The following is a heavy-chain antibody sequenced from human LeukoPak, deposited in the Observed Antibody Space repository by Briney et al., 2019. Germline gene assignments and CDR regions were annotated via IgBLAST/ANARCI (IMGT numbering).Heavy chain of an antibody. D-gene: IGHD3-16*01. CDR1: GFTLGDYA. CDR2: IRTEAYDGAT. CDR3: TRTFGYYYFYMDV. J-gene: IGHJ6*03. Sequence: GGSLRLSCAASGFTLGDYAMSWVRQAPGKGLEWVGFIRTEAYDGATDYGASVKGRFTISRDDSKNIAYLQMNSLNTEDTAVYYCTRTFGYYYFYMDVWGKGTTVIVSS. V-gene: IGHV3-49*04.